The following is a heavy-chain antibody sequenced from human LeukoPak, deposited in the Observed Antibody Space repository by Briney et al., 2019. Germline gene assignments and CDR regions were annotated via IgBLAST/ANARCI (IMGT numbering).Heavy chain of an antibody. D-gene: IGHD6-19*01. CDR2: ISSSSSFI. Sequence: GGSLRLSCVASGFDFNNYDLNWVRQAPGKGLEWVSSISSSSSFIYYADSVKGRFTISRDNAKNSLYLQMHSLRAEDTAVYYCARVGSSGWYDYWGQGTLVTVSS. CDR3: ARVGSSGWYDY. J-gene: IGHJ4*02. V-gene: IGHV3-21*01. CDR1: GFDFNNYD.